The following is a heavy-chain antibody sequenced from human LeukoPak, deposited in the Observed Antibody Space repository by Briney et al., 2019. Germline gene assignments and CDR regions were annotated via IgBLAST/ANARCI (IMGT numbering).Heavy chain of an antibody. J-gene: IGHJ3*02. CDR1: GFTFSSYS. CDR2: ISSSSDRI. V-gene: IGHV3-48*04. Sequence: GGLRLSCAASGFTFSSYSMNWVRQAPGKGLEWVSYISSSSDRIYYADSVKGRFTISRDNAKNSLYLQMNSLRAEDTAVYYCARDESLGDFWSGYFDAFDIWGQGTMVTVSS. D-gene: IGHD3-3*01. CDR3: ARDESLGDFWSGYFDAFDI.